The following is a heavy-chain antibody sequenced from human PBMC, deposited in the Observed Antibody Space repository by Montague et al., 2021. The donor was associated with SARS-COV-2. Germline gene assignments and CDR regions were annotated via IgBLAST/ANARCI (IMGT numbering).Heavy chain of an antibody. CDR1: GFTFSSYW. CDR2: INSDGSST. Sequence: LRLSCSASGFTFSSYWMHWVRQAPGKGLVWVSRINSDGSSTSYADSVKGRFTISRDNAKNTLYLQMNSLRAEDTAVYYCARSGQQLVHPLATLYYYYGMDVWGQGTTVTVSS. V-gene: IGHV3-74*01. J-gene: IGHJ6*02. D-gene: IGHD6-13*01. CDR3: ARSGQQLVHPLATLYYYYGMDV.